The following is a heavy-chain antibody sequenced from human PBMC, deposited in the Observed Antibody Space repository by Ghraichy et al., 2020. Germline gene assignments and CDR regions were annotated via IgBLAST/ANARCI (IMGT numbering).Heavy chain of an antibody. CDR1: VFSVSNHY. Sequence: GGSLRLSCTSSVFSVSNHYMSWVRQAPGKGLEWVSVIYSGGDTYYADSVKGRFTIPRDNAKNSLFLQMNSLRAEDTAVYYCARESPVRLEVHAFDIWGQGTLVTVSS. CDR2: IYSGGDT. V-gene: IGHV3-53*01. J-gene: IGHJ3*02. CDR3: ARESPVRLEVHAFDI. D-gene: IGHD5-12*01.